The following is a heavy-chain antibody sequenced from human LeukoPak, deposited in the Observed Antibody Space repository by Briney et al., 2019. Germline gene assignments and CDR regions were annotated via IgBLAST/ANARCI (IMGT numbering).Heavy chain of an antibody. CDR3: ASTGYVWGSYPDY. V-gene: IGHV5-51*01. CDR2: IYPADSDT. Sequence: GESLKISCKGSGYSFTSYWIAWVRQMPGEGLEWMGIIYPADSDTRYSPSFQGQVTISADKSISTAYLQWSSLKASDTAMYYCASTGYVWGSYPDYWGQGTLVTVSS. CDR1: GYSFTSYW. J-gene: IGHJ4*02. D-gene: IGHD3-16*02.